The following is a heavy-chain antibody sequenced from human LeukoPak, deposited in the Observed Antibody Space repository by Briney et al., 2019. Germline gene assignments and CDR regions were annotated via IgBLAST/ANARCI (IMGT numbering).Heavy chain of an antibody. CDR3: ARPWGERELPWVSAFDI. CDR2: IIPILGIA. D-gene: IGHD1-26*01. V-gene: IGHV1-69*02. Sequence: GASVKVSCKASGGTFSSYTISWVRQAPGQGLEWMGRIIPILGIANYAQKFQGRVTITADKSTSTAYMELSSLRSEDTAVYYCARPWGERELPWVSAFDIWGQGTMVTVSS. CDR1: GGTFSSYT. J-gene: IGHJ3*02.